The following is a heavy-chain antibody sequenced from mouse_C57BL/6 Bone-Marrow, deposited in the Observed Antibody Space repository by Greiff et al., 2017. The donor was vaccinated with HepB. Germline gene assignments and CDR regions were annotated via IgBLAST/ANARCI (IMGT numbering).Heavy chain of an antibody. Sequence: EVKLMESGGGLVKPGGSLKLSCAASGFTFSSYAMSWVRQTPEKRLAWVATISDGGSYTYYPHNVKGRFTISRDNAKNNLYLQMRHLKSEDTAMYYCARTGTVPFAYWGQGTLVTVSA. CDR2: ISDGGSYT. D-gene: IGHD4-1*01. V-gene: IGHV5-4*03. CDR3: ARTGTVPFAY. J-gene: IGHJ3*01. CDR1: GFTFSSYA.